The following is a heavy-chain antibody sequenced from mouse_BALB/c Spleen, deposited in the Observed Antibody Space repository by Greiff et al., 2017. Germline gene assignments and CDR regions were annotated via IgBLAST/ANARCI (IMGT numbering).Heavy chain of an antibody. V-gene: IGHV1-4*01. CDR2: INPSSGYT. Sequence: QVQLQQSGAELARPGASVKMSCKASGYTFTSYTMHWVKQRPGQGLEWIGYINPSSGYTNYNQKFKDKATLPADKSSSTAYMQLSSLTSEDSAVYYCARSLGRGAMDYWGQGTSVTVSS. J-gene: IGHJ4*01. CDR1: GYTFTSYT. CDR3: ARSLGRGAMDY. D-gene: IGHD4-1*01.